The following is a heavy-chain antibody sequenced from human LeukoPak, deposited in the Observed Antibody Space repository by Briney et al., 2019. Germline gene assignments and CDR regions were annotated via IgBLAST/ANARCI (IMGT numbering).Heavy chain of an antibody. D-gene: IGHD5-18*01. V-gene: IGHV3-30*04. J-gene: IGHJ4*02. Sequence: GGSLRLSCAASGFTFSDYAMHWLRQAPGKGLEWVAVISYDGSKKYYADSVKGRFTISRDNSRSTLSLQMDSLRAEDTATYYCATYRQIQVPFEFWGQGTLVTVSS. CDR1: GFTFSDYA. CDR3: ATYRQIQVPFEF. CDR2: ISYDGSKK.